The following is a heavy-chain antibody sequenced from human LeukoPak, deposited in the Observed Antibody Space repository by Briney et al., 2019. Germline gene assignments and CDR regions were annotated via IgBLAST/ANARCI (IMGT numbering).Heavy chain of an antibody. CDR2: INWNGGST. CDR3: ARDGYGSGGFYYYYYYYMDV. V-gene: IGHV3-20*04. D-gene: IGHD3-10*01. CDR1: GFTFDDYG. J-gene: IGHJ6*03. Sequence: PGGSLRLSCAASGFTFDDYGMSWVRQAPGKGLEWVSGINWNGGSTGYADSVKGRFTISRDNAKNSLYLQMNSLRAEDTAVYYCARDGYGSGGFYYYYYYYMDVWGKGTTVTISS.